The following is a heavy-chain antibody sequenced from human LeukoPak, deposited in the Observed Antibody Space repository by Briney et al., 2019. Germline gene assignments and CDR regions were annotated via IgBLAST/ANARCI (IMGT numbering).Heavy chain of an antibody. CDR3: ANYIQRPPGMDV. J-gene: IGHJ6*02. CDR1: GFTFSSSE. V-gene: IGHV3-23*01. Sequence: GGSLRLSCAASGFTFSSSEMNWVRQAPGKGLEWVAVTAGAGDVIQYADSVKGRFTISTDNSKNTVYLQMNSLRAEDTALYFCANYIQRPPGMDVWGQGTMVTVSS. D-gene: IGHD2-15*01. CDR2: TAGAGDVI.